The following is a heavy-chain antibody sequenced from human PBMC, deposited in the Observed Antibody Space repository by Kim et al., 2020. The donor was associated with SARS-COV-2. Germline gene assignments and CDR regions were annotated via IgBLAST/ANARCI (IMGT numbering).Heavy chain of an antibody. D-gene: IGHD6-19*01. CDR3: ARDLRTPGAYSSGWKGDFDP. CDR2: ISYDGSNK. CDR1: GFTFSSYA. J-gene: IGHJ2*01. V-gene: IGHV3-30*04. Sequence: GGSLRLSCAASGFTFSSYAMHWVRQAPGKGLEWVAVISYDGSNKYYADSVKGRFTISKDNSKNTLYLQMNSLRAEDTAVYYCARDLRTPGAYSSGWKGDFDPWGRGTLVTVSS.